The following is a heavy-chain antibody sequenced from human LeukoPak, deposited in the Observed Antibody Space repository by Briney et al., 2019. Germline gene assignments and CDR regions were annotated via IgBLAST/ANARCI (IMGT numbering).Heavy chain of an antibody. Sequence: SVKVSCKASGGTFSSYAISWVRQAPGQGLEWMGRIIPILGIANYAQKFQGRVTIIADKSTSTAYMELSSLRSEDTAVYYCARGALFPYSSSWSYYYYGMDVWGQGTTVTVSS. CDR1: GGTFSSYA. V-gene: IGHV1-69*04. J-gene: IGHJ6*02. CDR2: IIPILGIA. CDR3: ARGALFPYSSSWSYYYYGMDV. D-gene: IGHD6-13*01.